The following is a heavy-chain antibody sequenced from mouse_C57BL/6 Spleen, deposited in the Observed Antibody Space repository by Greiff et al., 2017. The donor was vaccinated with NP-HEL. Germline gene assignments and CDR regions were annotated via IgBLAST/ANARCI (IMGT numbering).Heavy chain of an antibody. CDR1: GFTFSDYY. CDR3: AREDYGSSYGFDY. J-gene: IGHJ2*01. Sequence: DVHLVESEGGLVQPGSSMKLSCTASGFTFSDYYMAWVRQVPEKGLEWVANINYDGSSTYYLDSLKSRFIISRDNAKNILYLQMSSLKSEDTATYYCAREDYGSSYGFDYWGQGTTLTVSS. D-gene: IGHD1-1*01. V-gene: IGHV5-16*01. CDR2: INYDGSST.